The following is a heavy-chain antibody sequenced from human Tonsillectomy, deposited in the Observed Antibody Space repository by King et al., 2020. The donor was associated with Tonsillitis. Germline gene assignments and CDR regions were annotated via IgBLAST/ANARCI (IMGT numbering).Heavy chain of an antibody. Sequence: QLVQSGAEVKKPGASVKVSCKASGYTFTSYYMHWVRQAPGQGLEWMGIINPSGGSTSYAQKFQGRVTMTRDTSTSTVYMEVSSLRSEDTAVYYCAREGECGGDCYSYYFDYWGQGTLVTVSS. CDR2: INPSGGST. CDR1: GYTFTSYY. CDR3: AREGECGGDCYSYYFDY. V-gene: IGHV1-46*01. J-gene: IGHJ4*02. D-gene: IGHD2-21*02.